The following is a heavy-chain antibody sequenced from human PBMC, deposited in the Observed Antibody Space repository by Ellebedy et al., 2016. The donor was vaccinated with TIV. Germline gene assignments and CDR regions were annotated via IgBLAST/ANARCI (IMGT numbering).Heavy chain of an antibody. CDR2: IYSGGST. V-gene: IGHV3-53*01. CDR3: ARSKTTGFDY. D-gene: IGHD4-17*01. CDR1: GFTVSSNY. J-gene: IGHJ4*02. Sequence: GESLKISXAASGFTVSSNYMSWVRQAPGKGLEWVSVIYSGGSTYYADSVKGRFTISRDNSKNTLYLQMNSLRAEDTAVYYCARSKTTGFDYWGQGTLVTVSS.